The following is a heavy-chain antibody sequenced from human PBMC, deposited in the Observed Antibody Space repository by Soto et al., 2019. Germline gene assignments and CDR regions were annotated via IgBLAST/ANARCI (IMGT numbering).Heavy chain of an antibody. J-gene: IGHJ5*02. D-gene: IGHD2-15*01. Sequence: SETPSITCTVCGGSISSSSYDWGWIQQPPGRGLEWIGSIYYSGSTYYNPSVKSRVTISVDTSKNQFSLKLSSVTATDTAVYYCALTGLYCSGGSCYGNWFDPWGQGTLVTVS. V-gene: IGHV4-39*05. CDR2: IYYSGST. CDR3: ALTGLYCSGGSCYGNWFDP. CDR1: GGSISSSSYD.